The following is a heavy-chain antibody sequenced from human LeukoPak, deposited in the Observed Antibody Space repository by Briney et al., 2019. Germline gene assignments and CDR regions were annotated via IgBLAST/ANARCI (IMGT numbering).Heavy chain of an antibody. J-gene: IGHJ3*02. Sequence: ASVKVSCKASGYTFTGYYMHWVRQAPGQGLEWMGWINPNSGGTNYAQKFQGRVTKTRDTSISTAYMELSRLRSDDTAVYYCARDGPACGGDCYYDAFDIWGQGTMVTVSS. CDR2: INPNSGGT. CDR3: ARDGPACGGDCYYDAFDI. D-gene: IGHD2-21*02. CDR1: GYTFTGYY. V-gene: IGHV1-2*02.